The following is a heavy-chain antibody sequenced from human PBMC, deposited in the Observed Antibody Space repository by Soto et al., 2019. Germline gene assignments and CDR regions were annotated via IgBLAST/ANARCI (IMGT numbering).Heavy chain of an antibody. Sequence: QVQLVESGGGVVQPGSSLRLSCTASGFTFNSYALHWVRQAPGKGLEWVAIISFDGSNNYYADSVKGRFTISRDNSNNTVYVQISSVSAQDSGMKSWDRARIPVSGAGPAWVAYCSFDPWGRGTLLIVSS. CDR2: ISFDGSNN. D-gene: IGHD6-19*01. J-gene: IGHJ2*01. CDR3: DRARIPVSGAGPAWVAYCSFDP. CDR1: GFTFNSYA. V-gene: IGHV3-30-3*01.